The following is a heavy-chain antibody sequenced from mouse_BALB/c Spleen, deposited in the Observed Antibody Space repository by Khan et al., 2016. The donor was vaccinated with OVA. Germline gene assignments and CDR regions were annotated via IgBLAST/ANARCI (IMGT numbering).Heavy chain of an antibody. D-gene: IGHD2-10*02. Sequence: VQLQQPGAELVKPGAPVKLSCKASGYTFTSYWMNWVKQRPGRGLAWIGRIDPSDSETHYNQKFKDKATLTVDKSSSTAYIQLSSLTSEDSAVSDGARDQYGNNFYAMDYGGKGTSVTGSS. CDR2: IDPSDSET. V-gene: IGHV1-69*02. J-gene: IGHJ4*01. CDR3: ARDQYGNNFYAMDY. CDR1: GYTFTSYW.